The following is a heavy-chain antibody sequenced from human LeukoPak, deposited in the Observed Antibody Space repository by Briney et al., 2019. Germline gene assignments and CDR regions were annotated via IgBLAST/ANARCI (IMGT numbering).Heavy chain of an antibody. CDR1: GFTFNTYT. CDR3: VRDHHRRLYDNQARDTFDI. Sequence: PGGSLRLSCAASGFTFNTYTMNWVRQAPGKGLEWVAFIRYDGSNKYYADSVKGRFTISRDNSKNTLYLQMNSLRAEDTAVYYCVRDHHRRLYDNQARDTFDIWGQGTMVTVSS. V-gene: IGHV3-30*02. J-gene: IGHJ3*02. CDR2: IRYDGSNK. D-gene: IGHD3-22*01.